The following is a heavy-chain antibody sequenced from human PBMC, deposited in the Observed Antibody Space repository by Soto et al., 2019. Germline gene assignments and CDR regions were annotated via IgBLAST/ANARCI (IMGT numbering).Heavy chain of an antibody. J-gene: IGHJ4*02. CDR1: GFSLSTSGVG. Sequence: QITLKESGPTLVKPTQTLTLTCTFSGFSLSTSGVGVGWIRQPPGKALECLALIYWDDDKRYSPSLKSRLTITKDTSRNQVVLTMTNMDPVDTATYFCAHRPGGSGSPKNPYFDYWGLGTLVTVSS. D-gene: IGHD3-10*01. CDR3: AHRPGGSGSPKNPYFDY. V-gene: IGHV2-5*02. CDR2: IYWDDDK.